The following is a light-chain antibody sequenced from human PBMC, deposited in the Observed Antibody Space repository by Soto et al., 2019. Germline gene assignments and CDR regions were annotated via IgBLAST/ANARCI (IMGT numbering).Light chain of an antibody. V-gene: IGLV2-23*01. CDR3: CSYAGSYTYV. CDR2: EGY. CDR1: SSDVGTYNL. J-gene: IGLJ1*01. Sequence: QSVLTQPASVSGSPGQSITISCTGTSSDVGTYNLVSWYQHHPGKAPKLMIYEGYNRPSGVSNRFSGSKSGNTASLTIAGLQAEDEADYYCCSYAGSYTYVFGTGTKVTVL.